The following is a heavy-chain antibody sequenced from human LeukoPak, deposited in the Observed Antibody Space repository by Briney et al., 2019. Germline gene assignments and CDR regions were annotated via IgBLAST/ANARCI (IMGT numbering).Heavy chain of an antibody. D-gene: IGHD2-2*01. Sequence: PSETLSLTCTVSGVSISSHHWSWLRQPPGKGLEWIGYIYYSGSTNYNPSLKSRVTISVDTSKNQFSLKLSSVTPADTAVYYCARGFLIGYCSSTSCPPPDAFDIWGQGTMVTVSS. CDR3: ARGFLIGYCSSTSCPPPDAFDI. V-gene: IGHV4-59*11. CDR2: IYYSGST. J-gene: IGHJ3*02. CDR1: GVSISSHH.